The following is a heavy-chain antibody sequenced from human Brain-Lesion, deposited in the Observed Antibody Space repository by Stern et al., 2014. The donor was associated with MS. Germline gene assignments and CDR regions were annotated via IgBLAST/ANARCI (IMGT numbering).Heavy chain of an antibody. CDR1: GNSFTHFY. V-gene: IGHV1-2*04. D-gene: IGHD2-2*01. CDR2: INPNSGGT. J-gene: IGHJ4*02. Sequence: VKLVESGAEVKKPGASVRVSCEASGNSFTHFYIHWVRKAPGQGLEWMGWINPNSGGTKFAQKVQGWVTINRDTSMTTAYMEVTSLTSDDTAVYYCARGGRYYADYWGQGTLVTVSS. CDR3: ARGGRYYADY.